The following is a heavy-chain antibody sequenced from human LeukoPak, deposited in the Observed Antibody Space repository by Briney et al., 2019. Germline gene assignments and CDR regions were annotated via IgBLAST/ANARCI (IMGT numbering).Heavy chain of an antibody. CDR1: GFTFSNDR. V-gene: IGHV3-74*01. D-gene: IGHD3-16*01. CDR2: IKSDGSTT. J-gene: IGHJ4*02. CDR3: VRGLGDY. Sequence: GGSLRLSCAASGFTFSNDRMHWVRQAPGKGLVWVSHIKSDGSTTDYADSVKGRFTISRDNAKNTLYLEMNSLRADDTAMYYCVRGLGDYWGQGALVTASS.